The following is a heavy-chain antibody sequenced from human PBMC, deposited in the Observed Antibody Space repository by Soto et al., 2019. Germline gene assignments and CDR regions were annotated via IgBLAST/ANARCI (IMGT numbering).Heavy chain of an antibody. CDR2: IHYTGSV. D-gene: IGHD2-21*02. J-gene: IGHJ6*02. CDR1: GGSLNSEHYH. V-gene: IGHV4-30-4*01. CDR3: VREDDGGDRDYYGLDV. Sequence: QIQLQESGPGLVRPSQTLSLTCTVSGGSLNSEHYHWTWIRQAPGKGLEWIGYIHYTGSVRYNPSLQDRITMSVATSKNLFSLNLSSVTAADTAVYFCVREDDGGDRDYYGLDVWGQGTMVTVSS.